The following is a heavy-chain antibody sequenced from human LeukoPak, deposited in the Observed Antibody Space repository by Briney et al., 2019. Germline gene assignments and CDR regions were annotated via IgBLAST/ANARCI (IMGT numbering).Heavy chain of an antibody. V-gene: IGHV4-59*01. J-gene: IGHJ4*02. CDR3: ARDPGSGDSSGDFDY. D-gene: IGHD3-10*01. CDR1: GGSISSYY. Sequence: SETLSLTCTVSGGSISSYYWSWIRQPPGKGLEWIGYIYYSGSTNYNPSLKSRVTISVDTSKNQSSLKLSSVTAADTAVYYCARDPGSGDSSGDFDYWGQGTLVTVSS. CDR2: IYYSGST.